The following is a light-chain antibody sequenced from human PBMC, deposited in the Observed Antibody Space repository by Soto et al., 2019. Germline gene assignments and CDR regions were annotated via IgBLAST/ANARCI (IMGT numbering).Light chain of an antibody. CDR3: QQYGSSPPFT. V-gene: IGKV3-20*01. J-gene: IGKJ3*01. CDR2: GAS. Sequence: EIVLTQSPGTLSLSPGERATLSCRASQSISSRYLAWYQQKPGQAPRLLIYGASSRATGIPDRFSGSGSGTDFSLTISRLEPEDFAVYYCQQYGSSPPFTFGPGTKVDIK. CDR1: QSISSRY.